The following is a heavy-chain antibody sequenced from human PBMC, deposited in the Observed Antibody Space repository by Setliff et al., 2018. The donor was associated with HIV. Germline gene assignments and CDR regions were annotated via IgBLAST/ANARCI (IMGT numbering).Heavy chain of an antibody. CDR2: IYHSGST. CDR1: GGSISSDDYY. Sequence: PSETLSLTCTVSGGSISSDDYYWNWIRQPPGKGLEWIASIYHSGSTYYNPSLKSRVIISVDTSKNQFSLKLNSVTAADTAIYFCARFTVVVFGAGEPSWFDPWGQGILVTVSS. J-gene: IGHJ5*02. CDR3: ARFTVVVFGAGEPSWFDP. D-gene: IGHD2-15*01. V-gene: IGHV4-39*07.